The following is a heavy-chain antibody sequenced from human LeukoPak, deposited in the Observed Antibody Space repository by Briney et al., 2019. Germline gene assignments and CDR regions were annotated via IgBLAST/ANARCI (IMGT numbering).Heavy chain of an antibody. Sequence: SETLSLTCTVSGGPISSGGQFWSWVRQCPGKGLEWIGYIYYSGSTYYNPSLKSRVSISVDTSKNQFSLKVTSVTAADTAVYYCARPRGGAYAGAFDIWGQGTMVTVSS. V-gene: IGHV4-31*03. D-gene: IGHD1-26*01. CDR3: ARPRGGAYAGAFDI. CDR1: GGPISSGGQF. CDR2: IYYSGST. J-gene: IGHJ3*02.